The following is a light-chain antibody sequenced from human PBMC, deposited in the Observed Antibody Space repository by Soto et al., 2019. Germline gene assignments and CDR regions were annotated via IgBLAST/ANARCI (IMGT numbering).Light chain of an antibody. Sequence: QSVLTQPASVSGSPGQSITISCTGTSSDVGGYNFVSWYQQHPGKAPKLLIYDVSNRPSGVSNRFSGSKSGNTASLTISGLQAEDEADYYCDSYTSSSRLRLFGGGTKVTVL. CDR1: SSDVGGYNF. J-gene: IGLJ2*01. CDR3: DSYTSSSRLRL. CDR2: DVS. V-gene: IGLV2-14*01.